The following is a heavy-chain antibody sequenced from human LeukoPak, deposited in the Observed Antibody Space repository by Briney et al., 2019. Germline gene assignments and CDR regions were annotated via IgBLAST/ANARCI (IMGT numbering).Heavy chain of an antibody. CDR1: AFTFRCHW. D-gene: IGHD6-19*01. CDR2: INQDGSEK. V-gene: IGHV3-7*01. CDR3: AEQSG. J-gene: IGHJ1*01. Sequence: GGSLRLSCVDSAFTFRCHWLSWVRQAPGKGLERVANINQDGSEKYYVDSVKGRFTISRDNAKNSLYLQMNSLRVEDTAVYYCAEQSGWGQGTLVTVSS.